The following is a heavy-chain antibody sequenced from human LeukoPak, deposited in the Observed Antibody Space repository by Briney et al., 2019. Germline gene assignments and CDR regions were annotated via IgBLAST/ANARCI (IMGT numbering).Heavy chain of an antibody. CDR3: ARHRSQAYFDY. CDR1: GGSISSYY. CDR2: IYYSGST. V-gene: IGHV4-59*08. J-gene: IGHJ4*02. Sequence: SETLSLTCTVSGGSISSYYWSWIRQPPGKGLEWIGYIYYSGSTNYNPSLKSRVTISVDTSKNQFSLKLSSVTAADTAVYYCARHRSQAYFDYWGQGTLVTVSS.